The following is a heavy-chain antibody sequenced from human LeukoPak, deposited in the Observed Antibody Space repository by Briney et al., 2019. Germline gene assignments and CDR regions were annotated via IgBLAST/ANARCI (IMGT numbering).Heavy chain of an antibody. CDR2: INPGDSDT. V-gene: IGHV5-51*01. J-gene: IGHJ3*02. D-gene: IGHD1-1*01. CDR1: GYTFTSFW. CDR3: ARDWKDPAAFDI. Sequence: PGESLKISCKASGYTFTSFWIGWVRQMPGKGLEWMAIINPGDSDTRYSPSFQGQVTISADKSISTAYLQWSSLKASDTAMCYCARDWKDPAAFDIWGQGTMVTVSS.